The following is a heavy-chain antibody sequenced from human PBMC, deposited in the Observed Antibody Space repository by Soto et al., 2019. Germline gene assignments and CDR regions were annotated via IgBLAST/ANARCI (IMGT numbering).Heavy chain of an antibody. D-gene: IGHD3-22*01. CDR2: INHSGST. J-gene: IGHJ4*02. CDR1: GGSFSGYH. CDR3: ARFSERPHYYDSSMVPIVDY. Sequence: SETLSLTCAVYGGSFSGYHWSWIRQPPGKGLEWIGEINHSGSTNYNPSLKSRVTISVDTSKNQFSLKLSSVTAADTAVYYCARFSERPHYYDSSMVPIVDYWGQGTLVTVSS. V-gene: IGHV4-34*01.